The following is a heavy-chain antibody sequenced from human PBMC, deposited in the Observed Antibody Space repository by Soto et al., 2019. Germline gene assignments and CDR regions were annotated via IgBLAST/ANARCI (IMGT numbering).Heavy chain of an antibody. V-gene: IGHV3-30*18. CDR3: AKDYSDPSGARRLDYFDY. Sequence: GGSLRLSCAASGFTFSSYGMHWVRQAPGKGLEWVAVISYDGSNKYYADSVKGRFTISRDNSKNTLYLQMNSLRAEDTAVYYCAKDYSDPSGARRLDYFDYWGQGTLVTVSS. D-gene: IGHD1-26*01. CDR1: GFTFSSYG. J-gene: IGHJ4*02. CDR2: ISYDGSNK.